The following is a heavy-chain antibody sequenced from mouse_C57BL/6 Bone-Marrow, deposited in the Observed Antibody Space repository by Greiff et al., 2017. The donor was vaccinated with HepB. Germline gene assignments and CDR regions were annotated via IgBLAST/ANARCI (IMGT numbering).Heavy chain of an antibody. V-gene: IGHV5-17*01. CDR3: ARGDYGSSPYYFDY. Sequence: DVKLVESGGGLVKPGGSLKLSCAASGFTFSDYGMHWVRQAPEKGLEWVAYISSGSSTIYYADTVKGRFTISRDNAKNTLFLQMTSLRSEDTAMYYCARGDYGSSPYYFDYWGQGTTLTVSS. J-gene: IGHJ2*01. CDR2: ISSGSSTI. CDR1: GFTFSDYG. D-gene: IGHD1-1*01.